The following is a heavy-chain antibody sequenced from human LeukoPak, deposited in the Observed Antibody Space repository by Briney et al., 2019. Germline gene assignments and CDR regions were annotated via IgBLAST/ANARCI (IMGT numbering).Heavy chain of an antibody. CDR2: ISSSSSYI. V-gene: IGHV3-21*01. CDR1: GFTFSSYT. D-gene: IGHD1-26*01. Sequence: GGSLRLSCEASGFTFSSYTMNWVRQAPGKGLEWVSSISSSSSYIYYADSVKGRFTISRDNAKNSLYLQMNSLRAEDTAVYYCVRDRATTGYGMDVWGQGAMVTVSS. J-gene: IGHJ6*02. CDR3: VRDRATTGYGMDV.